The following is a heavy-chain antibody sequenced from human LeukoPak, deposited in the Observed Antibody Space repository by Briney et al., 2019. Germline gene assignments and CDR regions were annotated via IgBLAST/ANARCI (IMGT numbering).Heavy chain of an antibody. D-gene: IGHD6-6*01. J-gene: IGHJ3*02. V-gene: IGHV4-59*11. CDR1: GGSISRHY. CDR2: IYYSGST. CDR3: ARDREAQLVLFAFDI. Sequence: PSETLSLTCTVSGGSISRHYWSWLRQPPGKGLEWIGYIYYSGSTNYSPSLKSRVTISVDTSKNQFSLKLNSVTAADTAVYYCARDREAQLVLFAFDIWGQGTMVTVSS.